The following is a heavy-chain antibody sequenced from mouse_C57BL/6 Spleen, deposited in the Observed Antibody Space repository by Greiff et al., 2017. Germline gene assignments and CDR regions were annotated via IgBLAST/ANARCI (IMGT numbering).Heavy chain of an antibody. V-gene: IGHV1-26*01. J-gene: IGHJ2*01. Sequence: EVQLQQSGPELVKPGASVKISCKASGYTFTDYYMNWVKQSHGKSLEWIGDINPNNGGTSYNQKFKGKATLTVAKSSSTAYMELRSLTSEDSAVYYCARLGLDYWGQGTTLTVSS. CDR1: GYTFTDYY. CDR2: INPNNGGT. CDR3: ARLGLDY. D-gene: IGHD4-1*01.